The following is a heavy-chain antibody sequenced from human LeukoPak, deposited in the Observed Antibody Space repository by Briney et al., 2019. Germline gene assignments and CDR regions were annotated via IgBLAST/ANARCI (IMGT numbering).Heavy chain of an antibody. Sequence: SETLSLTCTVSGGSISSHYWSWIRQPPGKGLEWIGYIYYSGSTNCNPSLKSRVTISVDTSKNQFSLKLSSVTAADTAVYYCARVDSSNYALDYWGQGTMVTVSS. CDR1: GGSISSHY. J-gene: IGHJ4*02. D-gene: IGHD4-11*01. CDR2: IYYSGST. V-gene: IGHV4-59*11. CDR3: ARVDSSNYALDY.